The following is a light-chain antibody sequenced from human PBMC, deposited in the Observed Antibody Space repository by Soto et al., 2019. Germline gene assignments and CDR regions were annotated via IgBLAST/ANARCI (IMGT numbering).Light chain of an antibody. V-gene: IGLV2-14*01. Sequence: QSALTQPASVSGSPGQSITISCTATSSDVGGYHYVSWYQQHPGKAPKLLIYEVSNRPSGVSNRFSGSKSGNTASLTNSGLHAEDEADYYCSSYTRSSSLVFGGGTKVTVL. CDR1: SSDVGGYHY. CDR3: SSYTRSSSLV. J-gene: IGLJ3*02. CDR2: EVS.